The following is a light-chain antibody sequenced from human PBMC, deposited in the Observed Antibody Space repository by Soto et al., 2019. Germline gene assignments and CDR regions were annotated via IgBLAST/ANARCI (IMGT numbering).Light chain of an antibody. CDR1: QSIVYSDGKAY. J-gene: IGKJ1*01. Sequence: DVVMTQSPLSLPVTLGQPASISCRSSQSIVYSDGKAYLSWFQQRPGQPPRPLIYRASNRDSGVPDRFSGSGSGTDFTLQIDRVEAEDVGIYYCMQGTRWPPTFGRGTRVEIK. CDR3: MQGTRWPPT. CDR2: RAS. V-gene: IGKV2-30*01.